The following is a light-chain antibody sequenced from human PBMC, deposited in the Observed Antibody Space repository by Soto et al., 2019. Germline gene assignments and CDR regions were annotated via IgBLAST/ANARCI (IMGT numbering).Light chain of an antibody. CDR3: QQLNSYPL. J-gene: IGKJ5*01. Sequence: QLTQSPSSLSASVGDRVIITCRASQSVSRSLNWYQQKPGKAPKLLIYAASTLQSGVPSRFSGSGSGTEFTLTISSLQPEDFATYYCQQLNSYPLFGQGTRLEIK. CDR1: QSVSRS. CDR2: AAS. V-gene: IGKV1-9*01.